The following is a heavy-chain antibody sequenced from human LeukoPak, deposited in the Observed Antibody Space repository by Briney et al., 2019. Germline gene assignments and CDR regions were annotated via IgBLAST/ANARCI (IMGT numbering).Heavy chain of an antibody. J-gene: IGHJ4*02. Sequence: GGSLRLSCAASGFTFRTSWMNWVRQAPGKGLEWVSVISSSSNYIYYADSVKGRFTISRDNAKNSLYLQMNSLRAEDTAVYYCARSVQNTAFDYWGQGTLVTVSS. CDR2: ISSSSNYI. D-gene: IGHD5-18*01. CDR1: GFTFRTSW. V-gene: IGHV3-21*01. CDR3: ARSVQNTAFDY.